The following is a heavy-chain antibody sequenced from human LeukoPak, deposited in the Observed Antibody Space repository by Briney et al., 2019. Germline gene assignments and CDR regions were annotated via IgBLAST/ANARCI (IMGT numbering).Heavy chain of an antibody. Sequence: GGSLRLSCAASGFTFSSYAMSWVRQAPGKGLEWVSAISGSGRSTYYADSVKGRFTISRDNAKNSLYLQMNSLRAEDTAVYYCARGVPKTSYYYYYMDVWGKGTTVTVSS. V-gene: IGHV3-23*01. J-gene: IGHJ6*03. CDR1: GFTFSSYA. CDR2: ISGSGRST. D-gene: IGHD4-11*01. CDR3: ARGVPKTSYYYYYMDV.